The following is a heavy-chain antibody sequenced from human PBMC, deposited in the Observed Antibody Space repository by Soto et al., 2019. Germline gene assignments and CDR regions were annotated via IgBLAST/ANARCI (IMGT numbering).Heavy chain of an antibody. J-gene: IGHJ4*02. CDR3: AREVTGTISLVRYFDY. Sequence: GASVKVSCKASGYTFTGYYMHWVRQAPGQGLEWMGWINPNSGGTNYAQKFQGWVTMTRDTSISTAYMELSRLRSDDTAVYYCAREVTGTISLVRYFDYWGQGTLVTVSS. CDR2: INPNSGGT. V-gene: IGHV1-2*04. D-gene: IGHD1-7*01. CDR1: GYTFTGYY.